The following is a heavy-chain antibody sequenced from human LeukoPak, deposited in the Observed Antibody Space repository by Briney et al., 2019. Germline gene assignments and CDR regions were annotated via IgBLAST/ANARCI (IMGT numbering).Heavy chain of an antibody. CDR3: ATFTYGGGDPSDAFDI. Sequence: GASVNVSCKASGYTFTSYAMHWVRQAPGQRLEWMGWINAGNGNTKYSQKFQGRVTIARDTSASTAYMELSSLRSEDTAVYYCATFTYGGGDPSDAFDIWGQGTMVTVSS. CDR2: INAGNGNT. CDR1: GYTFTSYA. D-gene: IGHD2-21*02. V-gene: IGHV1-3*01. J-gene: IGHJ3*02.